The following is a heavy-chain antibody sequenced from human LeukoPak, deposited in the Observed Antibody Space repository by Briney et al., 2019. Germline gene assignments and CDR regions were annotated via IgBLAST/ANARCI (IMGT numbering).Heavy chain of an antibody. Sequence: GGSLRLSCAASGFTFSDYYMSWIRQAPGKGLEWDSYISSSGSTIYYADSVKGRFTISRDNAKNSLYLQMNSLRAEDTAVYYCARAAYYGPGSFDYWGQGTLVTVSS. CDR2: ISSSGSTI. J-gene: IGHJ4*02. D-gene: IGHD3-10*01. V-gene: IGHV3-11*01. CDR3: ARAAYYGPGSFDY. CDR1: GFTFSDYY.